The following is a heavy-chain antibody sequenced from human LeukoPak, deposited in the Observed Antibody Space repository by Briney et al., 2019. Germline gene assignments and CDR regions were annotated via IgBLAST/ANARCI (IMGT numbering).Heavy chain of an antibody. Sequence: ASVTVSCKASGGTFSSYAISWVRQAPGQGLEWMGGIIPIFGTANYAQKFQGRVTITADESTSTAYMELSSLRSEDTAVYYRARGAGLYSGYRIDAFDIWGQGTMVTVSS. CDR3: ARGAGLYSGYRIDAFDI. CDR1: GGTFSSYA. D-gene: IGHD5-12*01. V-gene: IGHV1-69*13. J-gene: IGHJ3*02. CDR2: IIPIFGTA.